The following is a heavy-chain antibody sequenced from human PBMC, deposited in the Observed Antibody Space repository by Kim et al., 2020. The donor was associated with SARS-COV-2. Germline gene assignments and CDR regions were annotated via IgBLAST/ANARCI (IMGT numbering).Heavy chain of an antibody. Sequence: SETLSLTCAVSGGSISSSNWWSWVRQPPGKGLEWIGEIYHSGSTNYNPSLKSRVTISVDKSKNQFSLKLSSVTAADTAVYYCARDLVAGTYYYYYGMDVWGQGTTVTVSS. CDR1: GGSISSSNW. D-gene: IGHD6-19*01. J-gene: IGHJ6*02. CDR2: IYHSGST. CDR3: ARDLVAGTYYYYYGMDV. V-gene: IGHV4-4*02.